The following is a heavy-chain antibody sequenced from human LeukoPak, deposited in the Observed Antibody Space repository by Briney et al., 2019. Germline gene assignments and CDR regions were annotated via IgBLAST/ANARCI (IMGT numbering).Heavy chain of an antibody. D-gene: IGHD3-22*01. CDR2: IYYSGST. V-gene: IGHV4-59*01. Sequence: PSETLSLTCTVSGGSISNYYWSWIRQPPGKGLEWIGYIYYSGSTNYNPSLKSRVTISVDTSKNQFSLKLRSVTAADTAVYYCARGGDYYDSGNWFDPWGQGTLVTVSS. CDR1: GGSISNYY. J-gene: IGHJ5*02. CDR3: ARGGDYYDSGNWFDP.